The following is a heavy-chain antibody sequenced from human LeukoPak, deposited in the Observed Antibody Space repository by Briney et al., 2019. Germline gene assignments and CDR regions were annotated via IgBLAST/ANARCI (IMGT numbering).Heavy chain of an antibody. D-gene: IGHD3-9*01. CDR1: GGTFSSYA. Sequence: SVKVSCKASGGTFSSYAISRVRQAPGQGLEWMGGIIPILGTANYAQKFQGRVTITADESTSTAYMELSSLRSEDTAVYYCARDNVSPELRYFDWLKDTLFDGMDVWGQGTTVTVSS. J-gene: IGHJ6*02. V-gene: IGHV1-69*13. CDR3: ARDNVSPELRYFDWLKDTLFDGMDV. CDR2: IIPILGTA.